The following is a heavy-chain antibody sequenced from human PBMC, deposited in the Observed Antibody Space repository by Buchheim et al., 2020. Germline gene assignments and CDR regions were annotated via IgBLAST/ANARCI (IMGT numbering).Heavy chain of an antibody. V-gene: IGHV3-48*02. Sequence: EVQLVESGGGLVQPGGSLRLSCAASGFTFSSYSMNWVRQAPGKGLEWVSYISSSSSTIYYADSVKGRFTISRDNAKNSLSLQMNSLRDEATAVYYCARDEEYSSSRYYYYYGMDVWGQGTT. CDR2: ISSSSSTI. D-gene: IGHD6-13*01. CDR1: GFTFSSYS. CDR3: ARDEEYSSSRYYYYYGMDV. J-gene: IGHJ6*02.